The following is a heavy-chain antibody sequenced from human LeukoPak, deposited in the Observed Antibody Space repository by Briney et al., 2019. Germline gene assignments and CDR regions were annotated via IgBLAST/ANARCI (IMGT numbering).Heavy chain of an antibody. CDR1: GFTFDDYA. CDR3: AKDNYYDSSGYIDY. J-gene: IGHJ4*02. D-gene: IGHD3-22*01. Sequence: PGGSLRLSCAASGFTFDDYAMHWVRQAPGKGLEWVSGISWNSGSIGYADSVKGRFTISRDNAKNSLYLQMNSLRAEDMALYYCAKDNYYDSSGYIDYWGQGTLVTVCS. CDR2: ISWNSGSI. V-gene: IGHV3-9*03.